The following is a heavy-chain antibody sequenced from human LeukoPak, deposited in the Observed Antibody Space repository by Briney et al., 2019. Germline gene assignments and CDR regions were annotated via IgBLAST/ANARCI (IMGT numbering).Heavy chain of an antibody. CDR1: GFTFSSYS. Sequence: PGGSLRLSCAASGFTFSSYSMNWVRQAPGKGLEWVSSISSSSSYIYYADSVKGRFTISRDNAKNTLYLQMNSLRAEDTAVYYCARGNSQNYYYYYMDVWGKGTTVTVSS. J-gene: IGHJ6*03. V-gene: IGHV3-21*01. CDR3: ARGNSQNYYYYYMDV. CDR2: ISSSSSYI. D-gene: IGHD5-18*01.